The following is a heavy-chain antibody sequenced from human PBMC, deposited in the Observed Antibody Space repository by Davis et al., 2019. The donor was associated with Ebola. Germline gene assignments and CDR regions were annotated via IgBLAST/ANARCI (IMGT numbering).Heavy chain of an antibody. D-gene: IGHD2-2*01. CDR2: IYHSGST. CDR3: ARERLGDIVVVPAATEFDY. V-gene: IGHV4-4*02. CDR1: GGSISSYY. J-gene: IGHJ4*02. Sequence: MPSETLSLTCTVSGGSISSYYWSWVRQPPGKGLEWIGEIYHSGSTNYNPSLKSRVTISVDKSKNQFSLKLSSVTAADTAVYYCARERLGDIVVVPAATEFDYWGQGTLVTVSS.